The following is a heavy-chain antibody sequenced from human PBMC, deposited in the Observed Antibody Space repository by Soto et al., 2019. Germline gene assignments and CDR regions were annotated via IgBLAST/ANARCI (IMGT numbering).Heavy chain of an antibody. CDR3: ARDSPRYGSGSYSIPRKGYYYYSYMDV. CDR1: GFTFSSYG. D-gene: IGHD3-10*01. V-gene: IGHV3-33*01. CDR2: IWYDGSNK. J-gene: IGHJ6*03. Sequence: QVQLVESGGGVVQPGRSLRLSCAASGFTFSSYGMHWVRQAPGKGLEWVAVIWYDGSNKYYADSVKGRFTISRDNSKNTLYLQMTSLRAEDTAVYYCARDSPRYGSGSYSIPRKGYYYYSYMDVWGKVTTVTVSS.